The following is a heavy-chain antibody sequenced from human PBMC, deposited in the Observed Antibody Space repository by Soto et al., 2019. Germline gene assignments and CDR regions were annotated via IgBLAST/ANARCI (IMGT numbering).Heavy chain of an antibody. D-gene: IGHD2-15*01. V-gene: IGHV3-23*01. Sequence: GGSTYAADSVKGRFTISRDNSKNTVHLQMNSLRADDTAVYYCEKTMGDCSGGTCYGAYSMDVWGQGITVTVSS. CDR2: GGST. J-gene: IGHJ6*02. CDR3: EKTMGDCSGGTCYGAYSMDV.